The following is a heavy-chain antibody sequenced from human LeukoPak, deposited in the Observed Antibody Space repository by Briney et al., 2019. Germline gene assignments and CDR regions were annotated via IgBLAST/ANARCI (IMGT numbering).Heavy chain of an antibody. D-gene: IGHD1-26*01. V-gene: IGHV1-69*13. CDR1: GGTFSSYA. CDR3: ARGGQWELLYYYYMDV. Sequence: ASVKVSCKVSGGTFSSYAISWVRQAPGQGLEWMGMIIAMFGTANYAQKFQGRVTITADESTSTAYMELNSLRSEDTAVYYCARGGQWELLYYYYMDVWGKGTTVTVSS. CDR2: IIAMFGTA. J-gene: IGHJ6*03.